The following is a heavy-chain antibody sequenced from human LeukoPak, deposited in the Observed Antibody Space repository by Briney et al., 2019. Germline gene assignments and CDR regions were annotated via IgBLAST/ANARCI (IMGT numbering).Heavy chain of an antibody. CDR3: ARSMVRGVVFGY. CDR2: INHSGST. Sequence: PSETLSLTCAVYGGSFSGYYWSWIRQPPGKGLEWIGEINHSGSTNYNPSLKSRVTISVDTSKNQFSLKLSSETAADTAVYYCARSMVRGVVFGYWGQGTLVTVSS. CDR1: GGSFSGYY. J-gene: IGHJ4*02. D-gene: IGHD3-10*01. V-gene: IGHV4-34*01.